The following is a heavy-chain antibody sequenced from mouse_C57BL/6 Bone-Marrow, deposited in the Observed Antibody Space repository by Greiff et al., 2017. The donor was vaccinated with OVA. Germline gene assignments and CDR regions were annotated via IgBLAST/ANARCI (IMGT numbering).Heavy chain of an antibody. CDR3: AREYDYDPYFDY. CDR2: INPGSGGT. CDR1: GYAFTNYL. D-gene: IGHD2-4*01. V-gene: IGHV1-54*01. J-gene: IGHJ2*01. Sequence: QVQLKESGAELVRPGTSVKVSCKASGYAFTNYLIEWVKQRPGQGLEWIGVINPGSGGTNYNEKFKGKATLTADKSSSTAYMQLSSLTSEDSAIYFCAREYDYDPYFDYWGQGTTLTVSS.